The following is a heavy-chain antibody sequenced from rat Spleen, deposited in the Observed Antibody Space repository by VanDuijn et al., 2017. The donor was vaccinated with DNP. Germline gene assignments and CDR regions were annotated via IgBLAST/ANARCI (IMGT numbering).Heavy chain of an antibody. CDR3: ARLTTRVFFYAMDA. CDR2: ISTGGGNT. CDR1: GFTFSNYY. D-gene: IGHD1-4*01. Sequence: EVQLVESGGGLVQPGRSMKLSCAASGFTFSNYYMAWVRQAPTKGLEWVAAISTGGGNTYYRDSVKGRFTISRDNAKSTLYLKMDSLRPEETATYYCARLTTRVFFYAMDAWGQGTSVTVSS. V-gene: IGHV5S11*01. J-gene: IGHJ4*01.